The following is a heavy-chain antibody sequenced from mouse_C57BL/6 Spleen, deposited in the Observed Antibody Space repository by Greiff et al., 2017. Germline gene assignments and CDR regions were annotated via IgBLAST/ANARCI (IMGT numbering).Heavy chain of an antibody. CDR2: LWSGGST. J-gene: IGHJ2*01. D-gene: IGHD2-2*01. CDR1: GFSLTSYG. Sequence: QVQLQQSGPGLVQPSQSLSITCTVSGFSLTSYGVHWVRQSPGKGLEWLGVLWSGGSTDYNAAFISRLSISKDNSTSQVFFKMNSLQADDTSIYYCARIGYGGYYFNYWGQGTTLTVSS. CDR3: ARIGYGGYYFNY. V-gene: IGHV2-2*01.